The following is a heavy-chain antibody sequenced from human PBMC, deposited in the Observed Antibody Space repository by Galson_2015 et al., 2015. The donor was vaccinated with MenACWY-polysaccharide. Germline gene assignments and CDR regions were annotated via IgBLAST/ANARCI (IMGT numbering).Heavy chain of an antibody. V-gene: IGHV1-18*01. CDR3: ARYFWSGSVDPGDV. J-gene: IGHJ6*02. D-gene: IGHD3-3*01. CDR2: ISAYNGNT. CDR1: GYTFTNYG. Sequence: QSGAEVKKPGASVKVSCKASGYTFTNYGITWVRQAPGQGLEWMGWISAYNGNTNYAQKLQGRVTMIIDTSTSTAYMELRSLRSDDTAVYYCARYFWSGSVDPGDVWGQGTTVTVSS.